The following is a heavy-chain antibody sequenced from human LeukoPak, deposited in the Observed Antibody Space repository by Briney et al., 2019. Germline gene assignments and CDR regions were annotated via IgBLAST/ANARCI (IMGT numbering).Heavy chain of an antibody. D-gene: IGHD3-16*02. Sequence: GGSLRLSCAASGFTVRSNYMSWVRQAPGKGLEWVSVIYSGGSTYYADSVKGRFTISRDNSKNTLHLQMNSLRGEDTAVSYCARVNPSQRLGELSFDYWGQGTLVTVSS. CDR1: GFTVRSNY. CDR3: ARVNPSQRLGELSFDY. V-gene: IGHV3-53*01. CDR2: IYSGGST. J-gene: IGHJ4*02.